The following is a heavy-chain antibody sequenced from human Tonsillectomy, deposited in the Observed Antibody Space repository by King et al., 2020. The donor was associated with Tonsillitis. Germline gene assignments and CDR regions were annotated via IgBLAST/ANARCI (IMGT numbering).Heavy chain of an antibody. CDR2: ITPFNGNT. J-gene: IGHJ6*02. D-gene: IGHD6-13*01. CDR1: GYTFTYRY. CDR3: SSVAAAAGRGAYYYGMDV. Sequence: VQLVESGAEVKKTGSSVKLSCKASGYTFTYRYLHWVRQAPGQALEWMGWITPFNGNTNYAQKFQDRVTITRDRSMSTAYMELSSLRSEDTALYYCSSVAAAAGRGAYYYGMDVWGQGTLVTVSS. V-gene: IGHV1-45*02.